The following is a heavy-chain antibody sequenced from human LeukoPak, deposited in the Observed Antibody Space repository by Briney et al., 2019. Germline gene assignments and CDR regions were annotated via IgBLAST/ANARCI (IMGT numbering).Heavy chain of an antibody. CDR2: INHSGST. J-gene: IGHJ4*02. CDR1: GGSFSGYY. Sequence: PPETLSLTCAVYGGSFSGYYWSWIRQPPGKGLEWIGEINHSGSTNYNPSLKSRVTISVDTSKNQFSLKLSSVTAADTAVYYCARGLGARDYWGQGTLVTVSS. CDR3: ARGLGARDY. D-gene: IGHD1-26*01. V-gene: IGHV4-34*01.